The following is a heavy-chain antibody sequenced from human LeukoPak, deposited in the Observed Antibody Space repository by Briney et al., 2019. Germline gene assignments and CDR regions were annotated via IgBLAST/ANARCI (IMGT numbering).Heavy chain of an antibody. J-gene: IGHJ5*02. CDR1: GGTFSSYA. CDR3: ASLGYCSGGSCYSETFWFDP. V-gene: IGHV1-69*04. CDR2: IIPILGIA. Sequence: SVKVSCKASGGTFSSYAISWVRQAPGQGLEWMGRIIPILGIANHAQKFQGRVTITADKSTSTAYMELSSLRSEDTAVYYCASLGYCSGGSCYSETFWFDPWGQGTLVTVSS. D-gene: IGHD2-15*01.